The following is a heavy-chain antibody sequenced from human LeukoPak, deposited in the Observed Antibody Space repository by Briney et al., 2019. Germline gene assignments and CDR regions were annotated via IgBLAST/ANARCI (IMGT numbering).Heavy chain of an antibody. J-gene: IGHJ4*02. CDR1: GFTFSSYG. CDR3: ARGYWYYFDY. V-gene: IGHV3-30*02. CDR2: IRNDAGDK. Sequence: PGGSLRLSCAASGFTFSSYGMHWVRQAPGKGLEWVAFIRNDAGDKYYADSVKGRFTISRDNAKNTVYLQMNSLRAEDTAVYYCARGYWYYFDYWGQGTRVTVSS. D-gene: IGHD2-8*02.